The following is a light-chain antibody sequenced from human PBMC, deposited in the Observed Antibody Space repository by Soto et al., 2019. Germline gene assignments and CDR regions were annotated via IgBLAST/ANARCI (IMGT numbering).Light chain of an antibody. CDR1: QSISSW. J-gene: IGKJ5*01. CDR2: KAS. Sequence: DIQMTQSPSTLSASVGDRVTITCRASQSISSWLAWYQQKPGKAPKLLIYKASSLESGVPSRFSGSGSGTEFTLTISSLLPDDFAPYYCQQYNSYPTFGQGTRLEIK. V-gene: IGKV1-5*03. CDR3: QQYNSYPT.